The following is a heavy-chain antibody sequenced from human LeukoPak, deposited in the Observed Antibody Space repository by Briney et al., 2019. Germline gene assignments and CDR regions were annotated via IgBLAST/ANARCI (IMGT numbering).Heavy chain of an antibody. D-gene: IGHD6-13*01. CDR1: GYTFTSYG. CDR2: ISAYNGNT. Sequence: ASVKVSCKASGYTFTSYGISWVRQAPGQGLEWMGWISAYNGNTNYAQKLQGRVTMTTDTSTSTAYMELRSLRSDDTAVYYCARDPRRTFIGVSRENAFDIWGQGTMVTVSS. V-gene: IGHV1-18*01. CDR3: ARDPRRTFIGVSRENAFDI. J-gene: IGHJ3*02.